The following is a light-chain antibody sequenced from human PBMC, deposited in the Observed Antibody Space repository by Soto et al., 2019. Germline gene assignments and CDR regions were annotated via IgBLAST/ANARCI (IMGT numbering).Light chain of an antibody. CDR2: AAS. Sequence: DIQMTQSPSSLSASIGDRVTITCRASQSILTYLNWYQQKPGKAPKLLIFAASTLQSGVPSRFSGSGSGTDFTLSISSLQPEDFATYYCQQTCNTPPWTFGQGTKVEVK. J-gene: IGKJ1*01. V-gene: IGKV1-39*01. CDR1: QSILTY. CDR3: QQTCNTPPWT.